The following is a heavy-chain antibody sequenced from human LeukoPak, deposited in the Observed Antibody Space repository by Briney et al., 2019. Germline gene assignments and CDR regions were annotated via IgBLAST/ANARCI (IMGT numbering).Heavy chain of an antibody. J-gene: IGHJ6*02. V-gene: IGHV3-11*01. Sequence: LSLTCTVSGGSFSSSRYYWGWIRQAPGKGLEWVSYISSSGSTIYYADSVKGRFTISRDNAKNSLYLQMNSLRAEDTAVYYCASSTASYCNGGSCGYDYYGMDVWGQGTTVTVSS. CDR1: GGSFSSSRYY. CDR2: ISSSGSTI. D-gene: IGHD2-15*01. CDR3: ASSTASYCNGGSCGYDYYGMDV.